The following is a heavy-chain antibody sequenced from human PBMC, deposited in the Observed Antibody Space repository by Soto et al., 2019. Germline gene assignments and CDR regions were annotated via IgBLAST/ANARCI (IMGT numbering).Heavy chain of an antibody. CDR3: ARLGDNNYQYKYNWFDP. V-gene: IGHV5-51*01. CDR1: GYSFTTYW. D-gene: IGHD4-4*01. J-gene: IGHJ5*02. Sequence: GESLKISCTGSGYSFTTYWIAWVRQMPGKGLEWMGIIYPGDSHTQYSPSFQGQVTISADKSISTAYLQWSSLKASDTAMYYCARLGDNNYQYKYNWFDPWGHGTLVTVSS. CDR2: IYPGDSHT.